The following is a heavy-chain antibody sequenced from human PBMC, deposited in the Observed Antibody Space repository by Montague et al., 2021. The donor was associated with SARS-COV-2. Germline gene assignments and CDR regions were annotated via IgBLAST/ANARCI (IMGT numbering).Heavy chain of an antibody. J-gene: IGHJ6*02. Sequence: SLRLSCAASGFTFSRYWMHWVRQVPGKGLLWVSRINIDGSRTTYADPVKGRFTISRDNAKNTLFLQMNGLRADDTAVYYCTRSGDGVYYGMDVWGQGTTVTVSS. CDR3: TRSGDGVYYGMDV. CDR1: GFTFSRYW. V-gene: IGHV3-74*03. D-gene: IGHD2-21*02. CDR2: INIDGSRT.